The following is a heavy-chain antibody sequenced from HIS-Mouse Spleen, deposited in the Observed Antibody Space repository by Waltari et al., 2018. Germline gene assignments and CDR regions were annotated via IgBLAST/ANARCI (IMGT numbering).Heavy chain of an antibody. J-gene: IGHJ3*02. D-gene: IGHD1-1*01. CDR3: AKGGTGTTFAFDI. V-gene: IGHV3-30*18. CDR2: ISYDGSKK. CDR1: GFTFSSYG. Sequence: QVQLVESGGGVVQPGRSLRLSCAASGFTFSSYGMHWFRQAPGKGMEWVAVISYDGSKKYYADAVKGRLTISRDNSKNTLYLQMNSLRAEDTAVYYCAKGGTGTTFAFDIWGQGTMVTVSS.